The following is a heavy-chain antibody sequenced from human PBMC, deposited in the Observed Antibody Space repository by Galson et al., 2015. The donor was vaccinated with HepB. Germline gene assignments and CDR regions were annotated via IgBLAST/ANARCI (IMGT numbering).Heavy chain of an antibody. CDR2: IYHSGST. D-gene: IGHD3-10*01. V-gene: IGHV4-38-2*01. J-gene: IGHJ4*02. CDR3: ARLIYGSGSCFDY. Sequence: ETLSLTCAVSGYSISSGYYWGWIRQPPGKGLEWIGSIYHSGSTYYNPSLKSRVTISVDTSKNQFSLKLSSVTAADTAVYYCARLIYGSGSCFDYWGQGTLVTVSS. CDR1: GYSISSGYY.